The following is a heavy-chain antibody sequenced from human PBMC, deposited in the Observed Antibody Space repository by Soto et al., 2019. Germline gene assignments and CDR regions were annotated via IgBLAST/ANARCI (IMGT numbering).Heavy chain of an antibody. J-gene: IGHJ6*02. CDR3: AKDGYYYDSSGYYSPYYYGMGV. CDR2: ISSSSSTI. D-gene: IGHD3-22*01. CDR1: GFTFSSYS. V-gene: IGHV3-48*02. Sequence: GGSLRLSCAASGFTFSSYSMNWVRQAPGKGLEWVSYISSSSSTIYYADSVKGRFTISRDNAKNSLYLQMNSLRDEDTAVYYCAKDGYYYDSSGYYSPYYYGMGVWGQGTTVTVSS.